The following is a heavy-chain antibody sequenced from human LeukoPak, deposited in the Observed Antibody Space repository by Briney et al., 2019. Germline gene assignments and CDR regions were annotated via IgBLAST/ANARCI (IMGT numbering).Heavy chain of an antibody. Sequence: SETLSLTCAVYGSSFSGFDWSWVRQAPGKGLEWIGEINEGGDTKYNPSLKSRVTLSVDTSRNEFSLKMRSVTAEDTAVYYCARGLGWKVTTMGLFYMDVWGEGTTVTVSS. J-gene: IGHJ6*03. D-gene: IGHD4-11*01. V-gene: IGHV4-34*01. CDR1: GSSFSGFD. CDR3: ARGLGWKVTTMGLFYMDV. CDR2: INEGGDT.